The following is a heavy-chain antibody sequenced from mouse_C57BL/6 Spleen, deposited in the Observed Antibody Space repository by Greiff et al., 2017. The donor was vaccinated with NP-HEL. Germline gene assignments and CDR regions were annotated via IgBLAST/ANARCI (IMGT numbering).Heavy chain of an antibody. CDR3: ARGVIYYGTPFDY. V-gene: IGHV3-6*01. Sequence: EVKLMESGPGLVKPSQSLSLTCSVTGYSITSGYYWNWIRQFPGNKLEWMGYISYDGSNKYNPSLKNRISISRDTSKNQFFLKLNSVTTEDTATYYCARGVIYYGTPFDYWGQGTTLTVSS. CDR1: GYSITSGYY. D-gene: IGHD2-1*01. CDR2: ISYDGSN. J-gene: IGHJ2*01.